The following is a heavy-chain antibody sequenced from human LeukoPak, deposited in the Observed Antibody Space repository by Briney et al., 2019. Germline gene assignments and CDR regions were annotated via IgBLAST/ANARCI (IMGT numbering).Heavy chain of an antibody. CDR1: GFTFSSYS. CDR3: ARDPRGAAGTYGMDV. D-gene: IGHD6-13*01. CDR2: ISSSNSYI. J-gene: IGHJ6*02. Sequence: GGSLRLSCAASGFTFSSYSTNWVRQAPGKGLEWVSSISSSNSYIYYADSVKGRVTISRDNAKNLLYLQMNSLRVEDTAVYYCARDPRGAAGTYGMDVWGQGTTVTVSS. V-gene: IGHV3-21*01.